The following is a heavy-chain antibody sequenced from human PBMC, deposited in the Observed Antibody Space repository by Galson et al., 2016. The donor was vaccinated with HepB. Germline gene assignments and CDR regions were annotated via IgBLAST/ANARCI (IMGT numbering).Heavy chain of an antibody. CDR1: VGSIYNYY. CDR3: ARTTYGSGSPVDY. CDR2: IYYSGGT. J-gene: IGHJ4*02. V-gene: IGHV4-59*01. Sequence: ETLSPTCTVSVGSIYNYYWHWIRQSPGKGLEWTGNIYYSGGTNYNPSLNSRVTISVDTSKRWLSLRLSSVTAADTAVYYCARTTYGSGSPVDYWGQGTLVTVSS. D-gene: IGHD3-10*01.